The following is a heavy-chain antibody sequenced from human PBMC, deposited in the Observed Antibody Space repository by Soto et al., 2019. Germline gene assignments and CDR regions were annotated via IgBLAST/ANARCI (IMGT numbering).Heavy chain of an antibody. CDR1: GGTFGIYA. J-gene: IGHJ6*02. CDR2: IIPAFGTT. V-gene: IGHV1-69*01. CDR3: PRVPRQMLYGPTRNGMDV. D-gene: IGHD2-2*02. Sequence: QVQLVQSGAAVSKPGSSVKVSCKASGGTFGIYAIGWVRQAPGQGLEWMGGIIPAFGTTKNAQKFQDRVDMTADEATNTVYMELRGLRFDGTAVYYWPRVPRQMLYGPTRNGMDVWGQGTTLIVSS.